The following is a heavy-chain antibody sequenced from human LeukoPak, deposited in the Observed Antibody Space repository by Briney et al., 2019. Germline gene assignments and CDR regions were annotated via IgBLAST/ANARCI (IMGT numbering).Heavy chain of an antibody. D-gene: IGHD1-26*01. V-gene: IGHV4-59*11. CDR1: VDSLNNRN. CDR3: ARGGKVGANYYYYYYMDV. J-gene: IGHJ6*03. Sequence: SETLSLTCTVSVDSLNNRNWDWIRQPPGKGLEWIGYIYYSGSTNYNPSLKSRVTISVDTSKNQFSLKLSSVTAADTAVYYCARGGKVGANYYYYYYMDVWGKGTTVTVSS. CDR2: IYYSGST.